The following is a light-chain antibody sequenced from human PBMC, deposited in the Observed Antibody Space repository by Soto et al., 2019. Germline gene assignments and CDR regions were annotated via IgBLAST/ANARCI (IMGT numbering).Light chain of an antibody. CDR2: EVT. Sequence: QSFLTQPPSASGSPGQSVTISCTGTSSDVGGYNYVSWYQQHPGKAPKLMIYEVTKRPSGVPDRFSGSKSGNTASLTVSGLQAEDEADYFCCSHAGDNTYVFGTGTKVTGL. J-gene: IGLJ1*01. CDR3: CSHAGDNTYV. V-gene: IGLV2-8*01. CDR1: SSDVGGYNY.